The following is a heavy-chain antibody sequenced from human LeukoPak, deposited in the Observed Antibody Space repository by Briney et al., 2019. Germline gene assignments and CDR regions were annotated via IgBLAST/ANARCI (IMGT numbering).Heavy chain of an antibody. J-gene: IGHJ6*02. CDR3: ARSLSGWPDYYYYGMDV. CDR2: IKQDGSEK. Sequence: PGGSLRLSCAASGFTFSSYWMSWVRQAPGKGLEWVANIKQDGSEKYYVDSVKGRFTISRDNAKNSLYLQMNSLRAEDTAVYYCARSLSGWPDYYYYGMDVWGQGTTVTVSS. CDR1: GFTFSSYW. V-gene: IGHV3-7*01. D-gene: IGHD6-19*01.